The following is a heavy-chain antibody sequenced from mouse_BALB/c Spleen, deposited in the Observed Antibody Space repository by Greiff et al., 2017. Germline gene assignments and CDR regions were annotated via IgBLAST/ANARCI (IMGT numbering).Heavy chain of an antibody. CDR2: ISDGGSYT. V-gene: IGHV5-4*02. CDR1: GFTFSDYY. J-gene: IGHJ3*01. CDR3: ARGDKEVAWFAY. Sequence: EVHLVESGGGLVKPGGSLKLSCAASGFTFSDYYMYWVRQTPEKRLEWVATISDGGSYTYYPDSVKGRFTISRDNAKNNLYLQMSSLKSEDTAMYYCARGDKEVAWFAYWGQGTLVTVSA.